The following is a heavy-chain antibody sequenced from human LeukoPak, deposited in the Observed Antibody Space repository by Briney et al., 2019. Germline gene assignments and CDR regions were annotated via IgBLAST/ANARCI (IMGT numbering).Heavy chain of an antibody. CDR1: GGSFSGYY. D-gene: IGHD5-24*01. V-gene: IGHV4-34*01. CDR2: INHSGST. Sequence: PSETLSLTCAVYGGSFSGYYWSWIRQPPGKGLEWIGGINHSGSTNYNPSLKSRVTISVDTSKNQFSLKLSSVTAADTAVYYCARRKSKGDGYNYGNWFDPWGQGTLVTVSS. J-gene: IGHJ5*02. CDR3: ARRKSKGDGYNYGNWFDP.